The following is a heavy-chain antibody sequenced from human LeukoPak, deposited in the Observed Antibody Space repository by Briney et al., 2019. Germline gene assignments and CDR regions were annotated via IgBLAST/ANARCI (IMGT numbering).Heavy chain of an antibody. V-gene: IGHV3-74*01. Sequence: GGSLRLSCAASGFTFSSYAMHWVRQAPGKGLVWVSRINTDGSSTSYADSVKGRFTISRDNAKNTLYLQMNSLRAEDTAVYYCARDPEYSSSPDAFDIWGQGTMVTVSS. J-gene: IGHJ3*02. CDR2: INTDGSST. D-gene: IGHD6-6*01. CDR1: GFTFSSYA. CDR3: ARDPEYSSSPDAFDI.